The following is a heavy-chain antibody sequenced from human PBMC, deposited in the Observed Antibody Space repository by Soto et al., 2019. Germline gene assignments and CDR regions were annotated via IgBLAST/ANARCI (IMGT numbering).Heavy chain of an antibody. V-gene: IGHV4-31*03. CDR2: IYYSGST. D-gene: IGHD2-15*01. Sequence: SETLSLTCTVSGGSISSGGYYWSWIRQHPGKGLEWIGYIYYSGSTYYNPSLKSRVTISVDTSKNQFSLKLSSVTAADTAVYYCARNAASCYLPSRVGCRNNWFDPWGQGTLVTVSS. CDR3: ARNAASCYLPSRVGCRNNWFDP. J-gene: IGHJ5*02. CDR1: GGSISSGGYY.